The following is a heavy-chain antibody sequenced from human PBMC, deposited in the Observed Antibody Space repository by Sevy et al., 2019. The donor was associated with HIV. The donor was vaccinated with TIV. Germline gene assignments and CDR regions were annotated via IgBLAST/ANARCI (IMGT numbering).Heavy chain of an antibody. Sequence: SETLSLTCTVSGGSISSSSYYWGWIRQPPGKGLEWIGSIYYSGSTYYNPSLKSRVTISEDTSKNQFSLKLRCVTAADTAVYYCVRPVNYYDSSGYFDAFDIWGQGTMVTVSS. V-gene: IGHV4-39*01. CDR2: IYYSGST. CDR3: VRPVNYYDSSGYFDAFDI. D-gene: IGHD3-22*01. CDR1: GGSISSSSYY. J-gene: IGHJ3*02.